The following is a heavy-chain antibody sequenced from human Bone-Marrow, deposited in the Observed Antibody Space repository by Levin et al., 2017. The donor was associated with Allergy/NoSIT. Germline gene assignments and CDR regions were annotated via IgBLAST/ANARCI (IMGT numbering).Heavy chain of an antibody. D-gene: IGHD2/OR15-2a*01. J-gene: IGHJ5*02. Sequence: KASETLSLTCAVYGGSFSGYYWSWIRQPPGKGLEWIGEINHSGSTNYNPSLKSRVTISVDTSKNQFSLKLSSVTAADTAVYYCARGVTYFYRRFDPWGQGTLVTVSS. CDR3: ARGVTYFYRRFDP. V-gene: IGHV4-34*01. CDR1: GGSFSGYY. CDR2: INHSGST.